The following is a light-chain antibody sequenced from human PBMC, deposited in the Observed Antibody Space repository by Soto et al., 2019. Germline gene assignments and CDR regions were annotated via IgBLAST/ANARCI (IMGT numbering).Light chain of an antibody. Sequence: DIQMTQSPSSLSASVGDRVTITCRASQSIAGYLNWYQQKPGEAPKLLIYGTSTLQSGVPSRFSGSGSGADYTLTISSLQPEEFATYSCQQSHSTPRTFGQGTKVEIK. V-gene: IGKV1-39*01. CDR1: QSIAGY. J-gene: IGKJ1*01. CDR3: QQSHSTPRT. CDR2: GTS.